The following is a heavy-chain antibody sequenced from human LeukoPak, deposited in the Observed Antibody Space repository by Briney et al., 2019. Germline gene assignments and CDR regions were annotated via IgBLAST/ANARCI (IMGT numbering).Heavy chain of an antibody. Sequence: EASVKVSCKASGYTFTGYYMHWVRQAPGQGLEWMGWINPNSGGTNYAQKFQGRVTMTRDTSISTAYMELSRLRSDDTAVYYCARDKELLWFGEYNPGDYWGQGTLVTVSS. CDR1: GYTFTGYY. CDR2: INPNSGGT. J-gene: IGHJ4*02. V-gene: IGHV1-2*02. D-gene: IGHD3-10*01. CDR3: ARDKELLWFGEYNPGDY.